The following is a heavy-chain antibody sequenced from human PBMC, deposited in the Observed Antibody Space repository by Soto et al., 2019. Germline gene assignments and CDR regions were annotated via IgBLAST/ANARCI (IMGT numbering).Heavy chain of an antibody. D-gene: IGHD6-19*01. Sequence: PSQTLSLPCAISVDSVSSNTAAWNCIRSSPSRGLEWLGRTYYRSNWRHDYAVSVKSRFTVNPDTTKNHFSLQLNSVTPDDTAVYYCARGVAGSGFDLWGQGTLVTVSS. CDR3: ARGVAGSGFDL. CDR1: VDSVSSNTAA. J-gene: IGHJ4*02. V-gene: IGHV6-1*01. CDR2: TYYRSNWRH.